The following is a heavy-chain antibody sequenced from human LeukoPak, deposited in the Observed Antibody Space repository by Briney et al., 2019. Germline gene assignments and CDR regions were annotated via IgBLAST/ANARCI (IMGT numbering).Heavy chain of an antibody. D-gene: IGHD3-3*01. CDR1: GFTFSSYE. J-gene: IGHJ4*02. CDR2: ISGSGGSGGST. V-gene: IGHV3-23*01. Sequence: GGSLRLSCAASGFTFSSYEMNWVRQAPGKGLEWVSAISGSGGSGGSTYYADSVKGRFTISRDDSKNILFLQMNSLRAEDTAVYYCAKRNKNFWSGYPDYWGQGTLVTVSS. CDR3: AKRNKNFWSGYPDY.